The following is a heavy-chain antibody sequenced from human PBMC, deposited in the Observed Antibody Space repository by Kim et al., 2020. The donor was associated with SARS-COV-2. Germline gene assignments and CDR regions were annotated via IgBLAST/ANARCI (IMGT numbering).Heavy chain of an antibody. CDR2: IXPGNSDT. V-gene: IGHV5-51*01. CDR1: GYSFTNYW. CDR3: XXXEXXXLVXXXYW. Sequence: GESLKISCKGSGYSFTNYWIGWVRQMPGKGLEXMGFIXPGNSDTRYSPSFQGQVXXXAXXSLTTXXLQXSXLKXXDTAXXFCXXXEXXXLVXXXYW. J-gene: IGHJ2*01.